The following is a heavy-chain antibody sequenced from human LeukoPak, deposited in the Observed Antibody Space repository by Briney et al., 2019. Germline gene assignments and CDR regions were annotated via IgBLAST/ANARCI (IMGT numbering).Heavy chain of an antibody. J-gene: IGHJ6*02. CDR1: GYTFTSYG. V-gene: IGHV1-18*01. CDR3: ARDINYYGSGSYYLITWYGMDV. Sequence: GASVKVSCKASGYTFTSYGISWVRQAPGQGLEWLGWISAYNGNTNYAQKLQGRVTMTTDTSTSTAYMELRSLRSDDTAVYYCARDINYYGSGSYYLITWYGMDVWGQGTTVTVSS. CDR2: ISAYNGNT. D-gene: IGHD3-10*01.